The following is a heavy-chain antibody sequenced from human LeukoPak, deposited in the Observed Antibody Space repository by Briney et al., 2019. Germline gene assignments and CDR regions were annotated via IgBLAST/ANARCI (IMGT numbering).Heavy chain of an antibody. CDR3: ARDWVGADYYYYMDV. CDR1: GFTFSSNY. D-gene: IGHD1-26*01. Sequence: GGSLRLSCAASGFTFSSNYMSWVRQAPGKGLEWVSVIYSGGSTYYADSVKGRFTISRDNSKNTLYLQMNSLRAEDTAVYYCARDWVGADYYYYMDVWGKGTTVTVSS. CDR2: IYSGGST. J-gene: IGHJ6*03. V-gene: IGHV3-66*02.